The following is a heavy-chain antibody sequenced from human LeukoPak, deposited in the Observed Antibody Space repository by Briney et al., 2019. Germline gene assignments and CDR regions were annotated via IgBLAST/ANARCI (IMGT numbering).Heavy chain of an antibody. CDR1: GYTFTGYY. Sequence: ASVKVSCKASGYTFTGYYMHWVRQAPGQGLEWMGWVNPNSGGTNYAQKLQGRVTMTTDTSTSTAYMELRSLRSDDTAVYYCAREGRLKYYDFWSGYSVLGSAGEIDYWGQGTLVTVSS. V-gene: IGHV1-2*02. D-gene: IGHD3-3*01. CDR2: VNPNSGGT. J-gene: IGHJ4*02. CDR3: AREGRLKYYDFWSGYSVLGSAGEIDY.